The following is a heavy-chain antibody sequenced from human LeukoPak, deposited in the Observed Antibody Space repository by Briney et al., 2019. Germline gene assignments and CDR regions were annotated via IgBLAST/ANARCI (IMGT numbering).Heavy chain of an antibody. CDR3: ARGRYCSGGSCYYRWFDP. Sequence: SETLSLTCVVYGGSFSGYYWSWIRQPPGKGLEWIGEINHSGSTNYNPSLKSRVTISVDTSKNQFSLKLSSVTAADTAVYYCARGRYCSGGSCYYRWFDPWGQGTLVTVSS. D-gene: IGHD2-15*01. V-gene: IGHV4-34*01. CDR2: INHSGST. CDR1: GGSFSGYY. J-gene: IGHJ5*02.